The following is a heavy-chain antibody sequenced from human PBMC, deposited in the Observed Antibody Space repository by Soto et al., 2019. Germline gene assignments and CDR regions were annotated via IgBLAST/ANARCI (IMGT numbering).Heavy chain of an antibody. V-gene: IGHV1-3*01. CDR1: GYTFTSYA. Sequence: ASVKVSCKASGYTFTSYAMHWVRQAPGQRLEWMGWINAGNGNTKYSQKFQGRVTITRDTSASTAYMELSSLRSEDTAVYYCASDRKGYNYRYGSFDYWGQGTLVTVSS. D-gene: IGHD5-18*01. CDR2: INAGNGNT. CDR3: ASDRKGYNYRYGSFDY. J-gene: IGHJ4*02.